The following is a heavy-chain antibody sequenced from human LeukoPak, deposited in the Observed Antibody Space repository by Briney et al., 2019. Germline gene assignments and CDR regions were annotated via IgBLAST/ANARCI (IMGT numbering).Heavy chain of an antibody. Sequence: GGSLRLSCAASGFSFSDYYMTWIRQAPGKGLEWLSYISSSSSHTDYADSVKGRFTISRDNAKNSLSLQVNSLRADDTAVYYCARVGSIAAAGTPDYWGQGTLVTVSS. V-gene: IGHV3-11*06. D-gene: IGHD6-13*01. CDR1: GFSFSDYY. J-gene: IGHJ4*02. CDR2: ISSSSSHT. CDR3: ARVGSIAAAGTPDY.